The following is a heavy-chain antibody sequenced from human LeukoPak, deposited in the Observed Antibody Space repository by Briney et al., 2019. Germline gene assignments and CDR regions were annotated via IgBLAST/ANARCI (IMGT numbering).Heavy chain of an antibody. V-gene: IGHV1-18*01. CDR3: ARDYSGYDGFDY. Sequence: ASVKVSCKASGYTFTSYGISWVRQAPGQGLEWMGWISVYNVNTNYAQKLQGRVTMTTDTSTSTVYMELRSLRSDDTAVYYCARDYSGYDGFDYWGQGTLVTVSS. D-gene: IGHD5-12*01. CDR1: GYTFTSYG. J-gene: IGHJ4*02. CDR2: ISVYNVNT.